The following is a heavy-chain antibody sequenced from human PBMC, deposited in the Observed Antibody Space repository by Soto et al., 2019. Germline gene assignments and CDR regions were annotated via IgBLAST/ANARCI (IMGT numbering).Heavy chain of an antibody. V-gene: IGHV1-8*01. Sequence: ASVKVSCKASGYTFTSYDINWVRQATGQGLEWMGWMNPNSGNTGYAQKFQGRVTMTRNTSISTAYMELSSLRSEDTAVYYCARGWKLYYYDSSGSHQSDYWGQGTLVTSPQ. D-gene: IGHD3-22*01. J-gene: IGHJ4*02. CDR3: ARGWKLYYYDSSGSHQSDY. CDR2: MNPNSGNT. CDR1: GYTFTSYD.